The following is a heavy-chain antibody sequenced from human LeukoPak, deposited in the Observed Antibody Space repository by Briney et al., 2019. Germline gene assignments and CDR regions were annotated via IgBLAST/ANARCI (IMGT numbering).Heavy chain of an antibody. J-gene: IGHJ5*02. Sequence: QPGGSLRLSCAASGFTFSSYAMHWVRQAPGKGLEWVAVTSYDGSNKYYADSVKGRFTISRDNSKNTLYLQMNSLRAEDTAVYYCARDEAPYDFWSACWFDPWGQGTLVTVSS. CDR2: TSYDGSNK. D-gene: IGHD3-3*01. CDR3: ARDEAPYDFWSACWFDP. V-gene: IGHV3-30-3*01. CDR1: GFTFSSYA.